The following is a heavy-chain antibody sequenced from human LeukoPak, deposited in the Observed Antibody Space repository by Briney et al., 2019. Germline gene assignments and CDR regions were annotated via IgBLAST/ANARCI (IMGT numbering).Heavy chain of an antibody. Sequence: SETLSLTCTVSGGSISSYYWSWIRQPPGKGLEWIGYIYYSGSTNYNPSLKSRVTISVDTSKNQFFLKLSSVTAADTAVYYCARGRYLDWFDPWGQGTLVTVSS. V-gene: IGHV4-59*01. J-gene: IGHJ5*02. D-gene: IGHD3-9*01. CDR2: IYYSGST. CDR1: GGSISSYY. CDR3: ARGRYLDWFDP.